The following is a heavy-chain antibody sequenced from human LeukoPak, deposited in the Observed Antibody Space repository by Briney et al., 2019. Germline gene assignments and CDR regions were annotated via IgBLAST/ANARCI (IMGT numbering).Heavy chain of an antibody. V-gene: IGHV3-30*18. Sequence: PGGSLRLSCAASGFTFSSYGMHWVRQAPGKGLEWVAVISYDGSNKYYADSVKGRFTISRDNPKNTLYLQMNSLRAEDTAVYYCAKGPPYCSSTSCPGAYWGQGTLVTVSP. J-gene: IGHJ4*02. CDR3: AKGPPYCSSTSCPGAY. D-gene: IGHD2-2*01. CDR1: GFTFSSYG. CDR2: ISYDGSNK.